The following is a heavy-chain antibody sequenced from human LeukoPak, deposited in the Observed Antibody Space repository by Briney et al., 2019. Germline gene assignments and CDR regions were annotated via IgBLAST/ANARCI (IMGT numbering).Heavy chain of an antibody. Sequence: SVKVSCKASGGTFSSYAISWVRQAPGQGLEWMGGIIPIFGTANYAQKFQGRVTITADESTSTAYMELSSLRSEDTAVYYCARELPPDDILDYWGQGTLVPVSS. V-gene: IGHV1-69*01. J-gene: IGHJ4*02. CDR2: IIPIFGTA. D-gene: IGHD3-9*01. CDR3: ARELPPDDILDY. CDR1: GGTFSSYA.